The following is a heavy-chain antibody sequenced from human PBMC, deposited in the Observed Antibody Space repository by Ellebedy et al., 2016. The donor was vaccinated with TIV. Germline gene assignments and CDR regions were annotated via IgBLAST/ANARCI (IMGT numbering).Heavy chain of an antibody. CDR1: GFTFSSYA. V-gene: IGHV3-30-3*01. CDR3: AKGDPASGIY. J-gene: IGHJ4*02. D-gene: IGHD3-10*01. Sequence: GESLKISCAASGFTFSSYAMHWVRQAPGKGLEWVAVISYDGSNKYYADSVKGRFTISRDNSKNTLYLQMNSLRAEDTALYYCAKGDPASGIYWGQGTLVTVSS. CDR2: ISYDGSNK.